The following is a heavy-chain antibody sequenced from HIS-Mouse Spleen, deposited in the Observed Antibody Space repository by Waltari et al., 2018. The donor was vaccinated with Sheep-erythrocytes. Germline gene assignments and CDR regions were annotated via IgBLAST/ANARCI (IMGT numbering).Heavy chain of an antibody. Sequence: QVQLVESGGGVVQPGRSLRLSCAASGFTFSSYGMHWVRQAPGKGLEGGAVISYDGSNKYDADSVKGRFTISRDNSKNTLYLQMNSLRAEDTAVYYCAKREGYSNYYFDYWGQGTLVTVSS. CDR2: ISYDGSNK. CDR3: AKREGYSNYYFDY. V-gene: IGHV3-30*18. D-gene: IGHD4-4*01. CDR1: GFTFSSYG. J-gene: IGHJ4*02.